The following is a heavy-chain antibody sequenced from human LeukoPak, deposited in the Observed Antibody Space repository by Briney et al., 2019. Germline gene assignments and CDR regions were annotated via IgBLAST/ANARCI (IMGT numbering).Heavy chain of an antibody. J-gene: IGHJ4*02. Sequence: PGGSLRLSCAASRFTFSNYGVNWVRQAPGKGLEWVSYISSSSSTIYYADSVKGRFTISRDNAKNSLYLQMNSLRAEDTGVYYCAKDHYWSIDYWGRGTLVTVSS. D-gene: IGHD3-3*01. CDR1: RFTFSNYG. V-gene: IGHV3-48*01. CDR2: ISSSSSTI. CDR3: AKDHYWSIDY.